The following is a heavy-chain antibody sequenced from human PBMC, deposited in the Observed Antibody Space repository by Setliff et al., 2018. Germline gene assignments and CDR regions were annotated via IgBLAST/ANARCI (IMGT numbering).Heavy chain of an antibody. CDR1: GFTFSSRW. CDR2: LKYDGSES. CDR3: ARVVDMGWFDP. V-gene: IGHV3-7*03. J-gene: IGHJ5*02. Sequence: GSLRLSCVVSGFTFSSRWMGWVRQAPGKGLEWVANLKYDGSESFYVDSVKGRFTISRDNAKNSLYLQMNSLRVEDTAVYYCARVVDMGWFDPWGQGTLVTAPQ.